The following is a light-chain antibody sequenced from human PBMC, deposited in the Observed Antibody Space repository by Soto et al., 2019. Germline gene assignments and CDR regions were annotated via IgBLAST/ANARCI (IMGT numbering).Light chain of an antibody. CDR1: QSISSW. J-gene: IGKJ1*01. CDR3: QQYNNWPRT. Sequence: MTQSPSTLSAFVGDRVTITCRASQSISSWLAWYQQKPGQAPRLLIYDASNRATGIPARFSGSGSGTEFTLTISSLQSEDFAVYYCQQYNNWPRTFGQGTKVDIK. CDR2: DAS. V-gene: IGKV3-15*01.